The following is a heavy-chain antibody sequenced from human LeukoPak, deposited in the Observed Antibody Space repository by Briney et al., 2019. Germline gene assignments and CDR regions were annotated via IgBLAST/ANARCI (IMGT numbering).Heavy chain of an antibody. CDR1: GFTFSNYS. Sequence: PGGSLRLSCAASGFTFSNYSMNWVRQAAGKGLEWVSSISSSSSYIYYADSVKGRFTISRDNAKNSLYLQMNSLRAEDTAVYYCARALGDGYDHAAFNYYYYYYYMDVWGKGTTVTVSS. CDR3: ARALGDGYDHAAFNYYYYYYYMDV. J-gene: IGHJ6*03. V-gene: IGHV3-21*01. D-gene: IGHD5-12*01. CDR2: ISSSSSYI.